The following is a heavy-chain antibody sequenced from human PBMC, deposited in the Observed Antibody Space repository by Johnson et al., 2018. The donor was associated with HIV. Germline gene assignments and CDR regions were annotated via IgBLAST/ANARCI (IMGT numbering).Heavy chain of an antibody. CDR3: AKGPNGQLDDAFHI. D-gene: IGHD6-6*01. V-gene: IGHV3-33*06. Sequence: QEQLVESGGGLVQPGGSLRLSCAASGFTFSSYWMSWVRQAPGKGLEWVAVIWYDGNNKYYADSVKGRFTISRDNSKNTLYLQMNSLRAEDTAVYYCAKGPNGQLDDAFHIWGQGTMVTVSS. CDR1: GFTFSSYW. CDR2: IWYDGNNK. J-gene: IGHJ3*02.